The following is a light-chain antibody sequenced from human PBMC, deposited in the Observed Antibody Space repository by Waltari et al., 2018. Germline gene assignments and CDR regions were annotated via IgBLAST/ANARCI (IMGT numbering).Light chain of an antibody. CDR1: QSIRRY. CDR2: AIS. Sequence: DIQMTQSPSSLSASVGDRVTITCRASQSIRRYVNWYQQKSGRAPTLLIYAISSLKRGVPSRFTGSGSGTQFTLTITSLQPEDFATYYCQQSDTPPYTFGQGTKLQI. V-gene: IGKV1-39*01. J-gene: IGKJ2*01. CDR3: QQSDTPPYT.